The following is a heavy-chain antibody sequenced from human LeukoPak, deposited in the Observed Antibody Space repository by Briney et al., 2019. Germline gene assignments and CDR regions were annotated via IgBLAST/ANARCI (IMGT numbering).Heavy chain of an antibody. J-gene: IGHJ6*03. Sequence: ASVKVSCKASGYTFTGYYMHWVRQAPGQGLEWMGWINPNSGGTNYAQKFQGRVTMTGDTSISTAYMELSRLRSDDTAVYYCARGFPRGYCSSTSCYSGGYYYYYMDVWGKGTTVTVSS. D-gene: IGHD2-2*02. CDR2: INPNSGGT. V-gene: IGHV1-2*02. CDR3: ARGFPRGYCSSTSCYSGGYYYYYMDV. CDR1: GYTFTGYY.